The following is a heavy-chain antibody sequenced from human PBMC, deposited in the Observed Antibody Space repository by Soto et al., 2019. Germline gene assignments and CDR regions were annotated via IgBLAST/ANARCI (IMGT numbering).Heavy chain of an antibody. D-gene: IGHD6-13*01. V-gene: IGHV1-69*13. CDR1: GCTVSSYA. CDR2: IIPIFGTA. Sequence: ASVNVSCKASGCTVSSYAISCVRQAPGQWLEWMGGIIPIFGTANYAQKFQGRVTITADESTSTAYMELSSLRSEDTAVYYCARDYRSGYSSSWYNWFDPWGQGTLVTVS. J-gene: IGHJ5*02. CDR3: ARDYRSGYSSSWYNWFDP.